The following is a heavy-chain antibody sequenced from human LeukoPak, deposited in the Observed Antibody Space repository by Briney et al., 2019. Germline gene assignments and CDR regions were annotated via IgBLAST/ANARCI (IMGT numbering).Heavy chain of an antibody. CDR3: ARQSYGAFDI. V-gene: IGHV5-51*01. CDR1: GCIFTSYW. Sequence: GASLQISCKGSGCIFTSYWIGWGRQLPGKGLEGMGIIYPGDSDTRDSPSFQGQVTISADKSISTAYLQWSSLKASDTAMYYCARQSYGAFDIWGQGTMVTVSS. J-gene: IGHJ3*02. D-gene: IGHD5-18*01. CDR2: IYPGDSDT.